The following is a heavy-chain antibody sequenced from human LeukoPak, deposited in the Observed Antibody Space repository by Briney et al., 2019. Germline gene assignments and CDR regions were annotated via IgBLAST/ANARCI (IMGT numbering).Heavy chain of an antibody. J-gene: IGHJ4*02. CDR3: ARAHQGIRSSSWWFDY. Sequence: PSETLSLTCTVSGVSISSYYWSWIRQPPGKGLEWIGYIYYSGSTNYNPSLKSRVTISVDTSKHQFSLKLSSVTAADTAMYYCARAHQGIRSSSWWFDYWGQGTLVTVSS. CDR1: GVSISSYY. CDR2: IYYSGST. D-gene: IGHD6-13*01. V-gene: IGHV4-59*01.